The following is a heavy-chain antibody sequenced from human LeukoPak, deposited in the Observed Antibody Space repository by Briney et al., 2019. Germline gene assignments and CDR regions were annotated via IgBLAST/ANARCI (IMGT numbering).Heavy chain of an antibody. V-gene: IGHV3-23*01. CDR2: ISGSGGST. D-gene: IGHD4-17*01. Sequence: PGGSLRLSCAASGFTFSTYAMTWVRQAPGKGLEWVSAISGSGGSTYYADSVKGRFTISRDNSKNTLYLQMNSLRAEDTAVYYCAKSRMTTVTRDWFDPWGQGTLVTVSS. CDR3: AKSRMTTVTRDWFDP. CDR1: GFTFSTYA. J-gene: IGHJ5*02.